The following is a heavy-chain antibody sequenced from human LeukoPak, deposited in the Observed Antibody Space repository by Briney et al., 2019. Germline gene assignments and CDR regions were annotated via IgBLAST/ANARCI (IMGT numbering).Heavy chain of an antibody. CDR2: IIPILGIA. V-gene: IGHV1-69*02. J-gene: IGHJ4*02. D-gene: IGHD6-13*01. CDR1: GGTFSSYT. CDR3: ASPRPAAAYYYFDY. Sequence: SVKVSCKASGGTFSSYTISRVRQAPGQGLEWMGRIIPILGIANYAQKFQGRVTITADKSTSTAYMELSSLRSEDTAVYYCASPRPAAAYYYFDYWGQGTLVTVSS.